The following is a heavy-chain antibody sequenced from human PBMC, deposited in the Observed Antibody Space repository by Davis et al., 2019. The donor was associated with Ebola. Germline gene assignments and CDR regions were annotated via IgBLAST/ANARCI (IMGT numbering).Heavy chain of an antibody. D-gene: IGHD1-26*01. CDR1: GYTFTSYY. V-gene: IGHV1-46*01. CDR2: INPSGGST. Sequence: ASVKVSCKASGYTFTSYYMHWVRQAPGQGLEWMGIINPSGGSTSYAQKFQGRVTMTRDTSTSTVYMELSSLRSEDTAVYYCTSPRIVGATAVGTDHWGQGTLVTVSS. J-gene: IGHJ4*02. CDR3: TSPRIVGATAVGTDH.